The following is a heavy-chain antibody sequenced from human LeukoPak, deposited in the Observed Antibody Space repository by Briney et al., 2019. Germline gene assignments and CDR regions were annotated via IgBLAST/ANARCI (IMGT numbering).Heavy chain of an antibody. V-gene: IGHV1-8*03. CDR2: MNPNSGNT. D-gene: IGHD3-22*01. CDR3: AREDYYDSGSNDY. J-gene: IGHJ4*02. Sequence: ASVKVSCNASGYIFTSYDINWVRQATGQGLEWMGWMNPNSGNTGYAQKFQGRVTITRNTSISRVYMELSRLRSENTAVYYCAREDYYDSGSNDYWGQGTLVTVSS. CDR1: GYIFTSYD.